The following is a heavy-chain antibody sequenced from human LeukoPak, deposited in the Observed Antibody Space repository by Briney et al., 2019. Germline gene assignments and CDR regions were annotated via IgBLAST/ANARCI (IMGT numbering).Heavy chain of an antibody. J-gene: IGHJ4*02. CDR3: ASVLPSGPPDY. V-gene: IGHV3-48*03. D-gene: IGHD2-8*02. Sequence: GGPLRLSCAASGFTFTSYEMNCISSSGSTMYYADSVKGRFTISRDNAKNSLYLQMNSLRADDTAVYYCASVLPSGPPDYWGQGTLVTVSS. CDR1: GFTFTSYE. CDR2: ISSSGSTM.